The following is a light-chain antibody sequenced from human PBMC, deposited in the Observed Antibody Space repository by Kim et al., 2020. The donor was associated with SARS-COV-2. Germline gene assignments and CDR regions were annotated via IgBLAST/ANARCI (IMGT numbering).Light chain of an antibody. CDR3: QQRSKWRLT. CDR2: DTS. J-gene: IGKJ4*01. Sequence: LAPGESATLPCRASQSISNYLAWYQQKPGQAPRLLIYDTSNRATGIPVRFSGSGSGTDFTLTVSSLEPEDFAVYYCQQRSKWRLTFGGGTKVDIK. CDR1: QSISNY. V-gene: IGKV3-11*01.